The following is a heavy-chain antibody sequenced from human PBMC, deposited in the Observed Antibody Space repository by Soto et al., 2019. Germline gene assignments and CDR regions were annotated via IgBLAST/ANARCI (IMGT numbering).Heavy chain of an antibody. CDR1: GYIFVNYG. J-gene: IGHJ6*02. D-gene: IGHD3-16*02. CDR2: ISPYSGNT. CDR3: AMLYNVVRPTPQEV. V-gene: IGHV1-18*01. Sequence: QVQLVQSGDEVRKPGSSVKVSCKASGYIFVNYGIAWVRQAPGQGLEWMGWISPYSGNTHYASKVQGRLTMTTDTSPSTAYMCLGSLGSDETAVYYCAMLYNVVRPTPQEVWGQGTTFTFSS.